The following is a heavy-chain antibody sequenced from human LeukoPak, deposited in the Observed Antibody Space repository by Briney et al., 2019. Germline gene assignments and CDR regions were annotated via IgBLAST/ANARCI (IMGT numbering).Heavy chain of an antibody. Sequence: SETLSLTCTVSGYSISSGYYWGWIRQPPGKGLEWIGSIYHSGSTYYNPSLKSRVTISVDTSKNQFSLKLSSVTAADTAVYYCARTTPTQAREADYWGQGTLVTVSS. CDR2: IYHSGST. D-gene: IGHD1-14*01. CDR1: GYSISSGYY. J-gene: IGHJ4*02. V-gene: IGHV4-38-2*02. CDR3: ARTTPTQAREADY.